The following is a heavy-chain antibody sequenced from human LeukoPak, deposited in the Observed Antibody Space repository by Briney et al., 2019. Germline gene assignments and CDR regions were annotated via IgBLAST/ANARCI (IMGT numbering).Heavy chain of an antibody. CDR1: GFTFSPYW. CDR2: IKQDGSEK. D-gene: IGHD3-16*01. J-gene: IGHJ4*02. CDR3: ARGGGPIDY. Sequence: PGGSLRLSCAASGFTFSPYWMTWVRQAPGMGLEWVANIKQDGSEKYYVDSVKGRFTISRDNANNSLYLQMNSLRAEDTAVYYCARGGGPIDYWGQGTLVAVSS. V-gene: IGHV3-7*01.